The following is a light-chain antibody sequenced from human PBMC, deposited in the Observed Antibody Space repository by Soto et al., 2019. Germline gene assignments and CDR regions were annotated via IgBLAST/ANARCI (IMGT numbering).Light chain of an antibody. J-gene: IGKJ2*01. Sequence: DIQMTQSPPSLSASVGDRVTITCRASQSIATYLNWYQHKPAKAPKLLIYGASKLQSGVPSRFSGSGSGTDCTLTISSLQPEDFATYYCQQSHSSTYTFGQGTNLEI. CDR2: GAS. CDR1: QSIATY. V-gene: IGKV1-39*01. CDR3: QQSHSSTYT.